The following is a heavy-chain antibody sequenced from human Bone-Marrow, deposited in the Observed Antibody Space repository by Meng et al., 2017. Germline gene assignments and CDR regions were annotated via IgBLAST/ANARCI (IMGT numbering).Heavy chain of an antibody. CDR1: GYTFTSYG. CDR2: MNPNSGNT. CDR3: ARVYIGDGYNYYFDY. D-gene: IGHD5-24*01. V-gene: IGHV1-8*02. J-gene: IGHJ4*02. Sequence: ASVKVSCKASGYTFTSYGISWVRQATGQGLEWMGWMNPNSGNTGYAQKFQGRVTMTRNTSISTAYMELSSLRSEDTAVYYCARVYIGDGYNYYFDYWGQGTLVTVSS.